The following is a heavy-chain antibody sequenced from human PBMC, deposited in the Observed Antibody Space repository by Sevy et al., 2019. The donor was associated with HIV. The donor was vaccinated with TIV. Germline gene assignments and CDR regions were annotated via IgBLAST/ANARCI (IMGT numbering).Heavy chain of an antibody. Sequence: SETLSLTCTVSGGSISSFYWNLIRQSPGKGLEWIGYISYSGSTNYNPSLKSRVTISVDTSKNQFSLKLSSVTAADTAVYYCARGIFSYGYWREFDYWGQGNLVTVSS. J-gene: IGHJ4*02. D-gene: IGHD5-18*01. CDR3: ARGIFSYGYWREFDY. V-gene: IGHV4-59*01. CDR2: ISYSGST. CDR1: GGSISSFY.